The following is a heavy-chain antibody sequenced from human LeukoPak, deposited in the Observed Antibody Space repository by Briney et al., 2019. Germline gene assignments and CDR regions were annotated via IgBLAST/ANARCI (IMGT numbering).Heavy chain of an antibody. D-gene: IGHD3-10*01. Sequence: SETLSLTCTVFGVSFSGYYWSLIRQSPGKGLEWIGEINHSGTTTYNPSLKSRVTISVDTSKNRFSLKLNSVTAADTAVYYCARGYGSGSYYPYWGQGTLVTVSS. J-gene: IGHJ4*02. CDR3: ARGYGSGSYYPY. V-gene: IGHV4-34*01. CDR2: INHSGTT. CDR1: GVSFSGYY.